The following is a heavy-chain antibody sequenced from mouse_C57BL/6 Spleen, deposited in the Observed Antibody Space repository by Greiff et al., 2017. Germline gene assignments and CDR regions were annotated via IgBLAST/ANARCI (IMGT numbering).Heavy chain of an antibody. CDR1: GFTFSDYG. CDR3: ARPDYGSRYYAMDY. CDR2: ISSGSSTI. Sequence: EVKLQESGGGLVKPGGSLKLSCAASGFTFSDYGMHWVRQAPEKGLEWVAYISSGSSTIYYADTVKGRFTISRDNAKNTLFLQMTSLRSEDTAMYYCARPDYGSRYYAMDYWGQGTSVTVSS. V-gene: IGHV5-17*01. J-gene: IGHJ4*01. D-gene: IGHD1-1*01.